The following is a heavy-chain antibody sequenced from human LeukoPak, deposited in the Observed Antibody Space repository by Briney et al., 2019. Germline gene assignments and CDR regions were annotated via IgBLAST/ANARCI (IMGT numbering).Heavy chain of an antibody. D-gene: IGHD2-15*01. J-gene: IGHJ3*02. CDR2: IIPIFGTA. V-gene: IGHV1-69*13. CDR1: GGTFSSYA. Sequence: SVKVTCKASGGTFSSYAISWVRQAPGQGLEWMGGIIPIFGTANYAQKFQGRVTITADESTSTAYMELSSLRSEDTAVYYCARPVVAAAHDAFDIWGQGTMVTVSS. CDR3: ARPVVAAAHDAFDI.